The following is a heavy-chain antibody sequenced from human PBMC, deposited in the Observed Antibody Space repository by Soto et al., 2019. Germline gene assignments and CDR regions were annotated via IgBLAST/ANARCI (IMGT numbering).Heavy chain of an antibody. CDR1: GFTFSSYG. CDR2: ISYDGSNK. V-gene: IGHV3-30*18. J-gene: IGHJ4*02. D-gene: IGHD5-18*01. CDR3: ANSPTAMVPYFDY. Sequence: SGGSLRLSXAASGFTFSSYGMHWVRQAPGKGLEWVAVISYDGSNKYYADSVKGRFTISRDNSKNTLYLQMNSLRAEDTAVYYCANSPTAMVPYFDYWGQGTLVTVSS.